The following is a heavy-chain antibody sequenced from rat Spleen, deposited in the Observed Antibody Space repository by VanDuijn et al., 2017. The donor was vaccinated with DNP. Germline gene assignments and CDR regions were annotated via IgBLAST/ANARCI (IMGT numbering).Heavy chain of an antibody. CDR2: ISPDGGHT. J-gene: IGHJ3*01. Sequence: EVQLVGSGGGLVQSGRSLKLSCAGSGFTFSDYYMAWVRQAPTKGLDWVASISPDGGHTYYRDSVKGRFTISRDSAKSTLYLQMDSLRSEDTATYYCARHEEQPWFAYWGQGTLVTVSS. CDR3: ARHEEQPWFAY. D-gene: IGHD1-5*01. V-gene: IGHV5-25*01. CDR1: GFTFSDYY.